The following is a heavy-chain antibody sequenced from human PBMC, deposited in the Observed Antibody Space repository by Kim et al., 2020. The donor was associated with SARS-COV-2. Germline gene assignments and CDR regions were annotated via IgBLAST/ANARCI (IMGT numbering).Heavy chain of an antibody. Sequence: GGSLRLSCAASGFTFSDFAMHWVRQAPGNGLEWVALISYDGSNKDYADSVKGRFTISRDKSKNTLYLQMNSLRVEDTAVYYCTRDRNYHDNNRHYNGNAFDIWGQGTMDTVYS. V-gene: IGHV3-30-3*01. CDR2: ISYDGSNK. D-gene: IGHD3-22*01. J-gene: IGHJ3*02. CDR1: GFTFSDFA. CDR3: TRDRNYHDNNRHYNGNAFDI.